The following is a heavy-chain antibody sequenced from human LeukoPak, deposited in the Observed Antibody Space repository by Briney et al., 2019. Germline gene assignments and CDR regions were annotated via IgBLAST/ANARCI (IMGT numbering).Heavy chain of an antibody. D-gene: IGHD3-3*01. V-gene: IGHV3-48*01. CDR3: VREFWSGYYVSDY. J-gene: IGHJ4*02. CDR2: ISSTGSTR. Sequence: PGGSLRLSCAASGFTFSSYSMNWVRQAPGKGLEWVSYISSTGSTRYYAHSVKGRFTISRDNARNSLCLQMSSLRAEDTAVYYCVREFWSGYYVSDYWGQGTLVTVSS. CDR1: GFTFSSYS.